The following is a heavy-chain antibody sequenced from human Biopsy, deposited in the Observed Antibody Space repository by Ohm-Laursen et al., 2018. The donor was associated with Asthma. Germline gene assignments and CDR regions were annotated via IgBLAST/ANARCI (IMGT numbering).Heavy chain of an antibody. CDR3: ARTTYGHDGFDP. CDR2: IYYSGST. CDR1: GGSINIGDYY. V-gene: IGHV4-31*03. D-gene: IGHD4-17*01. J-gene: IGHJ5*02. Sequence: PSETLSLTCTVSGGSINIGDYYWSRIRQHPVKGLEWIGHIYYSGSTYYNPSLKSRVSISLDTSKNQFSLSLTSVTAADTAVYYCARTTYGHDGFDPWGQGTLVTVSS.